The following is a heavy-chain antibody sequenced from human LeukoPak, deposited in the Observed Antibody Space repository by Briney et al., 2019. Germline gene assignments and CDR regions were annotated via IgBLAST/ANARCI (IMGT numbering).Heavy chain of an antibody. CDR1: GFTFSSYG. J-gene: IGHJ4*02. D-gene: IGHD4-17*01. Sequence: AGGSLRLSCAASGFTFSSYGMHWVRQAPGKGLEWVAVISYDGSNKYYADSVKGRFTISRDNSKNTLYLQMNSLRAEDTAVYYCAKPPRGSDYGALFDYWGQGTLVTVSS. CDR2: ISYDGSNK. V-gene: IGHV3-30*18. CDR3: AKPPRGSDYGALFDY.